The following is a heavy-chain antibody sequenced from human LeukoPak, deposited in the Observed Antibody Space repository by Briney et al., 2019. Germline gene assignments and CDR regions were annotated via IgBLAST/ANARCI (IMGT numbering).Heavy chain of an antibody. D-gene: IGHD6-13*01. Sequence: GGSLRLSCAASRFILSNYWMSWVRQAPGKGLEWVANIKQDGSEKYYVDSVKGRFTISRDNAKNSLYLQMNSLRAEDTAVYFCARDSPRWYQPYYYYMDIWGKGTTVTISS. J-gene: IGHJ6*03. CDR1: RFILSNYW. V-gene: IGHV3-7*01. CDR2: IKQDGSEK. CDR3: ARDSPRWYQPYYYYMDI.